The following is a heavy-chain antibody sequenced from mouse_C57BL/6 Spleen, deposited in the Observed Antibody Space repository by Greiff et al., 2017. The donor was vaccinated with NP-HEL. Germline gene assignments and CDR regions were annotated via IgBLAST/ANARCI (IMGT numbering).Heavy chain of an antibody. CDR2: IDPETGGT. Sequence: QVQLQQSGAELVRPGASVTLSCKASGYTFTDYEMHWVKQTPVHGLEWIGAIDPETGGTAYNQKFKGKAILTADKSSSTAYMELRSLTSEDSAVYYCTRYYGKGAMDYWGQGTSVTVSS. CDR1: GYTFTDYE. J-gene: IGHJ4*01. CDR3: TRYYGKGAMDY. D-gene: IGHD2-1*01. V-gene: IGHV1-15*01.